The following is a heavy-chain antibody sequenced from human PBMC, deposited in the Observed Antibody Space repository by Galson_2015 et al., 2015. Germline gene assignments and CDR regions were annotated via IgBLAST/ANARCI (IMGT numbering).Heavy chain of an antibody. D-gene: IGHD5-18*01. CDR2: IYSGGST. Sequence: SLRLSCAASGFTVSSNYMSWVRQAPGKGLEWVSVIYSGGSTYYADSVKGRFTISRDNSKNTLYLQMNSLRAEDTAVYYCARVGRIRHYFDYWGQGTLVTVSS. CDR3: ARVGRIRHYFDY. CDR1: GFTVSSNY. J-gene: IGHJ4*02. V-gene: IGHV3-66*01.